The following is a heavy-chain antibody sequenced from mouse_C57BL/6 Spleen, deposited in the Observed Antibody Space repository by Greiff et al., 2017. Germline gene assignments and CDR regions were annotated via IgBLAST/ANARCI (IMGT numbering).Heavy chain of an antibody. CDR1: YTFTDYYM. Sequence: VHVKQSGPELVKPGASVKMSCKASGYTFTDYYMHWVKQKPGKGLEWIGEFYPGSGNTYYNEKFKGKATLTADTSSSTAYMQLSSLTSEDSAVYFCARARLLYFDYWGQGTTLTVSS. D-gene: IGHD1-1*01. CDR2: YPGSGNTY. J-gene: IGHJ2*01. CDR3: RARLLYFDY. V-gene: IGHV1-83*01.